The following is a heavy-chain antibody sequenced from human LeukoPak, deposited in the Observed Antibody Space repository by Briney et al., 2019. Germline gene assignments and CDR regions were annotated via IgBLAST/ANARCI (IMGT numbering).Heavy chain of an antibody. V-gene: IGHV3-7*01. CDR3: ARWAGSYSVRENWFDP. D-gene: IGHD1-26*01. CDR1: GFTFSSYW. CDR2: IRQDGSVN. J-gene: IGHJ5*02. Sequence: GGSLKLSCEASGFTFSSYWMSWVRQAPGKGLEWVATIRQDGSVNHYVDSVKGRFTVSRDNAKNSLYLQLNSLRAEDTAVYYCARWAGSYSVRENWFDPWGQGTLVTVSS.